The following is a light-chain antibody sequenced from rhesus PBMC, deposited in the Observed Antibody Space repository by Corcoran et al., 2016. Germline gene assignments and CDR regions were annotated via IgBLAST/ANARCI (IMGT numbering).Light chain of an antibody. CDR1: QSLLYTDGYTY. J-gene: IGKJ2*01. CDR2: GGS. CDR3: MQHKALPYS. Sequence: DIVMTQTPLSLPVTPGEPASISCRSSQSLLYTDGYTYLDWYLQKPGQSPQLLIYGGSNRASGVPDRFSGSGSGTDFTSKNSKVEAEDVGVYYCMQHKALPYSFGQGTKVEIK. V-gene: IGKV2-61*01.